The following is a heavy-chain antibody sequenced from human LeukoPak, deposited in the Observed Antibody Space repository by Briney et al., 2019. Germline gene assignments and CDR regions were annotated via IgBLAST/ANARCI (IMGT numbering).Heavy chain of an antibody. CDR2: IIPIFGTA. V-gene: IGHV1-69*05. Sequence: SVKVSCKPSGGTFSSYAISWVRQAPGQGLEWMGGIIPIFGTANYAQKFQGRVTVTTDESTSTAYMELSSLRSEDTAVYYCARGVYYDFWSGRNHYYYMDVWGKGTTVTVSS. J-gene: IGHJ6*03. CDR3: ARGVYYDFWSGRNHYYYMDV. D-gene: IGHD3-3*01. CDR1: GGTFSSYA.